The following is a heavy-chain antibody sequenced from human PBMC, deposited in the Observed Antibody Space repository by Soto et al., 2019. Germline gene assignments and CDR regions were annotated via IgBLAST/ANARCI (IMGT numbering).Heavy chain of an antibody. CDR1: GGSISSYY. CDR3: ARGPRSNWFDP. V-gene: IGHV4-59*01. Sequence: SETLSLTYIVSGGSISSYYWSWIRQPPGKGLEWIGYIYYSGSTNYNPSLKSRVSISVDTSKNQFSLKLSSLTAADTAVYYCARGPRSNWFDPWGQGTLVTVSS. CDR2: IYYSGST. J-gene: IGHJ5*02.